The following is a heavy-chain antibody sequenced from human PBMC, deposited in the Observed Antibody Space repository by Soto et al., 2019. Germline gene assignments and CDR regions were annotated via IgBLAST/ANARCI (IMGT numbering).Heavy chain of an antibody. CDR1: GFTVSSNY. D-gene: IGHD3-9*01. CDR2: IYSGGST. J-gene: IGHJ6*02. Sequence: EVQLVESGGGLVQPGGSLRLSCAASGFTVSSNYMSWVRQAPGKGLEWVSVIYSGGSTYYADSVKGRFTISRDNSKNTLYLQMNSLRAEDTAVYYCEREDERYDILTGHYYYYYGMDVWGQGTTVTVSS. V-gene: IGHV3-66*01. CDR3: EREDERYDILTGHYYYYYGMDV.